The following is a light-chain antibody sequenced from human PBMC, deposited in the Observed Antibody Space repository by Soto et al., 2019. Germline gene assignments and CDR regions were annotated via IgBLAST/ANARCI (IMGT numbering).Light chain of an antibody. CDR3: QQADNFPIT. V-gene: IGKV1D-12*01. Sequence: DIQMTHSPSSVSASVGDRVAITCQASQGISRSLAWYQQKPGKAPKLLIYSASSLQSGVPSRFSGSGFGTDFTLTISSLQPEDFATYYCQQADNFPITFGQGTRLEIK. CDR1: QGISRS. J-gene: IGKJ5*01. CDR2: SAS.